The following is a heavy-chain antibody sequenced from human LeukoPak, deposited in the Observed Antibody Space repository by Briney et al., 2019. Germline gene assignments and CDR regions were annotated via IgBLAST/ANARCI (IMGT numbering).Heavy chain of an antibody. J-gene: IGHJ2*01. Sequence: GGSLRLSCAASGFSFSSYAMSWVRQAPRKALEWVSVIYSGGSTYYADSVKGRFTISRDNSKNTLYLQMYSLRAEDTAVYYCASSYGDYGGPWYFDLWGRGTLVTVTS. D-gene: IGHD4-17*01. CDR2: IYSGGST. V-gene: IGHV3-66*01. CDR1: GFSFSSYA. CDR3: ASSYGDYGGPWYFDL.